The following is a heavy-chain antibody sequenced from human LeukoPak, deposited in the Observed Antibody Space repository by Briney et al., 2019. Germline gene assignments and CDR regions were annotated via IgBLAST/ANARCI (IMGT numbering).Heavy chain of an antibody. CDR3: ARAGIAVAGTVYYYGMDV. D-gene: IGHD6-19*01. V-gene: IGHV3-30-3*01. CDR1: GFTFSSYA. J-gene: IGHJ6*02. Sequence: GRSLRLSCAASGFTFSSYAMHWVRQAPGKGPEWVAVISYDGSNKYYADSVKGRFTISRDNSKNTLFLQMNSLRAEDTAVYYCARAGIAVAGTVYYYGMDVWGQGTTVTVSS. CDR2: ISYDGSNK.